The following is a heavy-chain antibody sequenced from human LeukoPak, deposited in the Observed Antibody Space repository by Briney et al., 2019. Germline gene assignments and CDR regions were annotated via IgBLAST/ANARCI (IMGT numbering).Heavy chain of an antibody. J-gene: IGHJ5*02. D-gene: IGHD6-19*01. V-gene: IGHV3-66*01. CDR1: GFSVSGSD. CDR2: IYSGGAT. Sequence: SGGSLRPSCAASGFSVSGSDMSWVRQAPGKGLEWLSTIYSGGATHYADSIKGRFSISRDNSNNTVYLHMNSLRVEDTAVYYCASSAAVPDTPWFDPWGQGILVTVSS. CDR3: ASSAAVPDTPWFDP.